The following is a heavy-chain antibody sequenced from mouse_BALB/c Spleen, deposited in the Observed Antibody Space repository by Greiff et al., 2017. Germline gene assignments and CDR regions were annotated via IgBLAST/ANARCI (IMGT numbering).Heavy chain of an antibody. CDR2: IYPGNSDT. V-gene: IGHV1-5*01. J-gene: IGHJ4*01. CDR1: GYSFTSYW. Sequence: VQLKQSGTVLARPGASVKMSCKASGYSFTSYWMHWVKQRPGQGLEWIGAIYPGNSDTSYNQKFKGKAKLTAVTSASTAYMELSSLTNEDSAVYYCTRPYYDLYYAMDYWGQGTSVTVSS. CDR3: TRPYYDLYYAMDY. D-gene: IGHD1-1*01.